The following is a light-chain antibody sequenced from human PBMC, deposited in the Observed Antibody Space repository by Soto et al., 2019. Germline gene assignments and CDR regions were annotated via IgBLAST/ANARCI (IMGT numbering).Light chain of an antibody. V-gene: IGKV4-1*01. CDR1: HSVLYSSHNKNY. CDR3: QQYESTPPT. J-gene: IGKJ2*01. Sequence: DIVMTQPPDSLAASLGERATINCKSSHSVLYSSHNKNYLAWYQQRQGQPPKLLIYWASTRESGVPDRFSGSGSGTDFTLTITSLQSEDVDVYSCQQYESTPPTFAQVTNLEIK. CDR2: WAS.